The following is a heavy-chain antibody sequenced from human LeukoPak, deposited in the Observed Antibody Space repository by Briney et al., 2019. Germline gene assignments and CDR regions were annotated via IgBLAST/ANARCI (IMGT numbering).Heavy chain of an antibody. D-gene: IGHD3-16*01. J-gene: IGHJ5*02. V-gene: IGHV4-4*07. CDR3: ARDLPRENSYAYGFWFDP. CDR1: GVSISTYY. CDR2: MYIGGTR. Sequence: SETLSLTCSVSGVSISTYYWTWIRQPAGKGLEWIGRMYIGGTRNYNPSLKSRVTMSIDTSKNQFSLKLSSVTAADTAVYYCARDLPRENSYAYGFWFDPWGQGTLVAVSS.